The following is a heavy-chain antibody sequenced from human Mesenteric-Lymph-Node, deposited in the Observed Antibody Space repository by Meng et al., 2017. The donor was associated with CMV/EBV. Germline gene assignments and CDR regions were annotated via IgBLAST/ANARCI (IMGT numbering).Heavy chain of an antibody. CDR3: ASRGDYPWWFDY. CDR1: GFTFSSYW. CDR2: INSDGSDT. J-gene: IGHJ4*02. V-gene: IGHV3-74*01. D-gene: IGHD4-17*01. Sequence: GESLKISCAASGFTFSSYWMHWVRQAPGKGLVWVSRINSDGSDTSYADSVKGRFTISRDNAKNTLFLQMNSLRAEDTAVYYCASRGDYPWWFDYWGLGTLITVSS.